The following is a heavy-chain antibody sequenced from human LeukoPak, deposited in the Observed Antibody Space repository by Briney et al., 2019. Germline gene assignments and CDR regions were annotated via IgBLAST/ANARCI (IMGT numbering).Heavy chain of an antibody. J-gene: IGHJ5*02. D-gene: IGHD3-10*01. CDR1: GGSISGYY. CDR2: LYYSGST. Sequence: SETLSLTCTVSGGSISGYYWSWIRQPPGRGLEWIGYLYYSGSTNYNPSLMSRVTISVDTSKNQFSLKLSSVTAADTAVYYCARDEDSAYGSGSYLSWGQGTLVTVSS. CDR3: ARDEDSAYGSGSYLS. V-gene: IGHV4-59*01.